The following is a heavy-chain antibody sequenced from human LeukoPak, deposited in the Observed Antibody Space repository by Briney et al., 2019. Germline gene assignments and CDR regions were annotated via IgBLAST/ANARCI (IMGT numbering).Heavy chain of an antibody. CDR2: IKQDGSEK. CDR3: AGYDSSGYYYVYFQH. D-gene: IGHD3-22*01. Sequence: GGSLRLSCAASGFTVSSYWMSWVRQAPGKGLEWVANIKQDGSEKYYVDSVKGRFTISRDNAKNSLYLQMNSLRAEDTAVYYCAGYDSSGYYYVYFQHWGQGTLVTVSS. J-gene: IGHJ1*01. V-gene: IGHV3-7*01. CDR1: GFTVSSYW.